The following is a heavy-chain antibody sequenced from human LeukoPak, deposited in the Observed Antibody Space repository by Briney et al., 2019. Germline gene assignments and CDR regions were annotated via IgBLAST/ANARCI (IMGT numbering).Heavy chain of an antibody. CDR2: ISGSGGVT. Sequence: GRSLRLSCVVSGFTFSNYAMSWVRQAPGKGLEWVSTISGSGGVTYYADSVKGRFTISRDNSKNTLYLQMNSLRAEDTAVYYCARDLLSAHHSRFDYWGQGTLVTVSS. CDR3: ARDLLSAHHSRFDY. V-gene: IGHV3-23*01. CDR1: GFTFSNYA. D-gene: IGHD1-14*01. J-gene: IGHJ4*02.